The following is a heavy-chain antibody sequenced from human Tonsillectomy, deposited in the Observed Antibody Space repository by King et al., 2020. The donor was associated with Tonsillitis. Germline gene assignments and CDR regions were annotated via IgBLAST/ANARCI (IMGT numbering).Heavy chain of an antibody. J-gene: IGHJ3*02. V-gene: IGHV3-43*01. CDR2: ISWDGVST. CDR3: ARGALVVITGGAFDI. Sequence: VQLVESGGVLVQPGGSLRLSCAASGFTFDDYTMHWVRQAPGKGLEWVSLISWDGVSTYYVSSVKGRFIISRDNSNNSLYLQMDSLRTEDTALYYCARGALVVITGGAFDIWGQGTMVTVSS. CDR1: GFTFDDYT. D-gene: IGHD3-22*01.